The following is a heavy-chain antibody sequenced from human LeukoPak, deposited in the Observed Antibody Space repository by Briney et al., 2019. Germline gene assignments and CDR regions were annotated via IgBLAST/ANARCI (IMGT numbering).Heavy chain of an antibody. J-gene: IGHJ4*02. Sequence: PSETLSLTCAVYGGSLSGYYWSWIRQPPGKGLEWIGEVDHTGSTTYNPSLTSRVTISRDTSKHQFSLQLTSVTAADMAVYFCARSGTDFFYWGQGTPVTVSS. CDR2: VDHTGST. D-gene: IGHD2-21*02. V-gene: IGHV4-34*01. CDR1: GGSLSGYY. CDR3: ARSGTDFFY.